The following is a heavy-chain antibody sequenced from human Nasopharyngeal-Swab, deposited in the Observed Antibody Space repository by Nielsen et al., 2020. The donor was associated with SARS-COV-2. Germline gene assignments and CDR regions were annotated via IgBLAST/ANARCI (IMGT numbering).Heavy chain of an antibody. Sequence: GSLRLSCTVSGGSISSNNYYWGWIRQPPGWGLEWIGSIYYSGSAYYNPSLKSRVTISVDTSKNQFSLKLTSVTAADTAVYYCARNEFRSGYYGTAEYYGLDVWGQGTTVTVSS. D-gene: IGHD3-3*01. V-gene: IGHV4-39*07. CDR2: IYYSGSA. CDR3: ARNEFRSGYYGTAEYYGLDV. CDR1: GGSISSNNYY. J-gene: IGHJ6*02.